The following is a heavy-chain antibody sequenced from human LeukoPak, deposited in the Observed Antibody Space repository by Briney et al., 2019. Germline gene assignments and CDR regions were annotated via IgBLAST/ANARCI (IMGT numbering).Heavy chain of an antibody. J-gene: IGHJ4*02. CDR1: VFPFSSYS. CDR2: ISSSSCYI. Sequence: GGSLRLSCTASVFPFSSYSMNWVPQSPGKALEWVSSISSSSCYILCADSEKRRYTISRDNAKNSLYLQMNTLRAVDTAVYYCARDYGDFGGFDYWGEGTLVTVSS. D-gene: IGHD4-17*01. CDR3: ARDYGDFGGFDY. V-gene: IGHV3-21*01.